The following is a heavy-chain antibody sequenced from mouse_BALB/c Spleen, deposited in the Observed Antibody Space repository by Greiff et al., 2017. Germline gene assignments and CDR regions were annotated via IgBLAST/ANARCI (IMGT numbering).Heavy chain of an antibody. CDR2: ISDGGSYT. CDR3: ARDLGDYAWFAY. D-gene: IGHD2-4*01. CDR1: GFTFSDYY. Sequence: DVQLVESGGGLVKPGGSLKLSCAASGFTFSDYYMYWVRQTPEKRLEWVATISDGGSYTYYPDSVKGRFTISRDNAKNNLYLQMSSLKSEDTAMYYCARDLGDYAWFAYWGQGTLVTVSA. V-gene: IGHV5-4*02. J-gene: IGHJ3*01.